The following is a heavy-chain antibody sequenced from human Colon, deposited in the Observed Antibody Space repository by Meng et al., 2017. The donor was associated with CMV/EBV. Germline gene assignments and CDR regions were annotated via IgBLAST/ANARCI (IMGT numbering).Heavy chain of an antibody. CDR2: IIPIVGMP. J-gene: IGHJ4*02. Sequence: SVTVSCQASLGTFSSHPITWFRQVPGQGLEWMGDIIPIVGMPNYPQKFQGRLTIPADKLTNTAYLDLRSLRSEDTATYYCARGTSPRDHYFVYWGQGTLVTVSS. CDR1: LGTFSSHP. V-gene: IGHV1-69*10. D-gene: IGHD3-16*01. CDR3: ARGTSPRDHYFVY.